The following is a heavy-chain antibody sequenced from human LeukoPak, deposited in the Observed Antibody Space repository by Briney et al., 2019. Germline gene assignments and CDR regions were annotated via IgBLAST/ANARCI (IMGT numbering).Heavy chain of an antibody. D-gene: IGHD1-1*01. CDR3: ARMTTSNCFDP. CDR2: IYYSGST. Sequence: SETLSLTCTVSGGSISSTSYYWGWIRQPPGKGLEWIGNIYYSGSTYYNPSLKSRLTFSVDTSKNQFSLKLSSVTAADTAIYYCARMTTSNCFDPWGQGTLVTVSS. CDR1: GGSISSTSYY. J-gene: IGHJ5*02. V-gene: IGHV4-39*01.